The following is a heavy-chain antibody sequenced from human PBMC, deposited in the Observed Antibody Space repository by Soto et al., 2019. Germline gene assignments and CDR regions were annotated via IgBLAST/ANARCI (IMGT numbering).Heavy chain of an antibody. J-gene: IGHJ4*02. V-gene: IGHV1-18*01. Sequence: ASVKVSCKASGYSFSHFGVSWVRQAPGQGLEWMGWISPYNGNTNYAQKLQGRVTMATDTSTNTAYMELRSLRSDDTAVYYCARDWFGIDYWGQGTLVTV. CDR1: GYSFSHFG. D-gene: IGHD3-16*01. CDR3: ARDWFGIDY. CDR2: ISPYNGNT.